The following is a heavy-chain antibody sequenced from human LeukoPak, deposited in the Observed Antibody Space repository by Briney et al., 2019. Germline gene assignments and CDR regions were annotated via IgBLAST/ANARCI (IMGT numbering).Heavy chain of an antibody. V-gene: IGHV1-46*01. CDR2: IYPRDGST. CDR3: ARDQEGFDY. Sequence: ASVKVSCKASGYTFTSNYIHWVRQAPGQGLEWMGMIYPRDGSTSYAQRFQGRVTVTRDTSTSTVHMELSGLRSEDTAVYYCARDQEGFDYWGQGTLVTVSS. CDR1: GYTFTSNY. J-gene: IGHJ4*02.